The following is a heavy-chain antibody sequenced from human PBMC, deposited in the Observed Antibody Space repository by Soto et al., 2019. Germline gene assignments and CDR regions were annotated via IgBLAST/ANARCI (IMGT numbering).Heavy chain of an antibody. D-gene: IGHD6-19*01. CDR3: AKSGSSGWYGWFDP. V-gene: IGHV2-5*01. CDR2: IYWNDDK. CDR1: GFSLRTSGVG. Sequence: SGPYAGEPTQTLTLTCIFSGFSLRTSGVGVGWIRQPPGKALEWLGFIYWNDDKRYSPSLKSRLTITKDTSKNQVVLTMTNMDPVDTATYYCAKSGSSGWYGWFDPWGQGTLVTVSS. J-gene: IGHJ5*02.